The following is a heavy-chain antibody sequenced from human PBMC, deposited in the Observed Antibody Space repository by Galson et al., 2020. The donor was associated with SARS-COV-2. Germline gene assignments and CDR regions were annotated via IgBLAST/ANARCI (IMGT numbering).Heavy chain of an antibody. V-gene: IGHV3-66*02. CDR2: IYSGGST. CDR1: GLTVSTNY. Sequence: GGSLRLSCAASGLTVSTNYMNWVRQTPGKGLEWVSVIYSGGSTYYADSVKGRFTISRDNSKNTLFLHMNSLRTEDTAVYYCATDSSGYLALDCWGQGTLVTVSS. D-gene: IGHD3-22*01. J-gene: IGHJ4*02. CDR3: ATDSSGYLALDC.